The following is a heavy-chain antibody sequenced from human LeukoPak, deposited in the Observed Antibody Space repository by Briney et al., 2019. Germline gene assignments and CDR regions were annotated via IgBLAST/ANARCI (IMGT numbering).Heavy chain of an antibody. Sequence: SETLSLTCTVSGGSISSGGYYWSWIRQHPGKGLEWIGYIYYSGSTYYNPSLKSRLTISVDTSKNQFSLKLSSVTAADTAVYYCARGSRIGSHWFDPWGQGTLVTVSS. J-gene: IGHJ5*02. D-gene: IGHD2-15*01. CDR3: ARGSRIGSHWFDP. V-gene: IGHV4-31*03. CDR2: IYYSGST. CDR1: GGSISSGGYY.